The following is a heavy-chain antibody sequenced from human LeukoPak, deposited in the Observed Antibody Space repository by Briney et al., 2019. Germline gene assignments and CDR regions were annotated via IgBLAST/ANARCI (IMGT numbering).Heavy chain of an antibody. V-gene: IGHV3-21*01. CDR3: ARGVARSYYYDPKDKTIDY. CDR2: ISSSSSYI. J-gene: IGHJ4*02. Sequence: GGSLRLSCAASGFTFSSYSMNWVRQAPGKGLEWVSSISSSSSYIYYADSVKGRFTISRDNAKNSLYLQMNSLRAEDTAVYYCARGVARSYYYDPKDKTIDYWGQGTLVTVSS. D-gene: IGHD3-22*01. CDR1: GFTFSSYS.